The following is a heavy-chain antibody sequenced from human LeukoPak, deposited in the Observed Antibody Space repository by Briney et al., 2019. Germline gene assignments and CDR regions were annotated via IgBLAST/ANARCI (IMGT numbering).Heavy chain of an antibody. J-gene: IGHJ4*02. Sequence: GGSLRLSCAASGFTHSSYAMHWVRQAPGKGLEYVSAISSNGGSTYYANSVKGRFTISRDNSKNTLYLQMGSLRAEDMAVYYCARGYGDFKYYFDYWGQGTLVTVSS. D-gene: IGHD4-17*01. V-gene: IGHV3-64*01. CDR3: ARGYGDFKYYFDY. CDR1: GFTHSSYA. CDR2: ISSNGGST.